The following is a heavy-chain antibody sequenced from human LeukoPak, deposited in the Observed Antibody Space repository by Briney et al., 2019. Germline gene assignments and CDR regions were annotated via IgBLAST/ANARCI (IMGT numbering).Heavy chain of an antibody. CDR2: ISSSGST. CDR3: ARGGVLKSVDY. D-gene: IGHD3-16*01. J-gene: IGHJ4*02. Sequence: PSETLSLTCTVSGDSISSGDYYWSWIRQPAGKGLEWIGRISSSGSTNYNPSLKSRVTISVDTSKNQFSLKLSSVTAADTAVYYCARGGVLKSVDYWGQGTLVAVSS. V-gene: IGHV4-61*02. CDR1: GDSISSGDYY.